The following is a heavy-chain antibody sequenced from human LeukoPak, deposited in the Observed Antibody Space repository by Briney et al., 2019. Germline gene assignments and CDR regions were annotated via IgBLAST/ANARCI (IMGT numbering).Heavy chain of an antibody. J-gene: IGHJ5*02. CDR1: GNTFTGYG. D-gene: IGHD6-6*01. CDR2: ISAYNGNT. V-gene: IGHV1-18*01. CDR3: AITSSSPNWFDP. Sequence: ASVKVSCKASGNTFTGYGISWVRQAPGQGLEWMGWISAYNGNTNYAQKLQGRATMTTDTSTSTAYMELRSLRSDDTAVYYCAITSSSPNWFDPWGQGTLVTVSS.